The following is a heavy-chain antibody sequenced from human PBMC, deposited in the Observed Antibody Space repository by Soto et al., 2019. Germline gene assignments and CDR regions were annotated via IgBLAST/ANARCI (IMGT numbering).Heavy chain of an antibody. Sequence: PSETLSLTCAVSGGSISSSNWWSWVRQPPGKGLEWIGEIYHSGSTNYNPSLKSRVTISVDKSKDQFSLKLSSVTAADTAVYYCARNSSPGITLYYYYYMDVWGKGTTVTVSS. D-gene: IGHD1-20*01. CDR3: ARNSSPGITLYYYYYMDV. J-gene: IGHJ6*03. V-gene: IGHV4-4*02. CDR1: GGSISSSNW. CDR2: IYHSGST.